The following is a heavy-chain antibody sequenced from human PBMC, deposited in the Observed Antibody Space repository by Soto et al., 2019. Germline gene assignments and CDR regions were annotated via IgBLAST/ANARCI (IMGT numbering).Heavy chain of an antibody. V-gene: IGHV4-31*03. Sequence: PSETLSLTCTVSGGSISSGGYYWSWIRQHPGKGLEWIGYIYYSGSTYYNPSLKSRVTISVDTSKNQFSLKLSSVTAADTAVYYCVRHYYDTRGLSTLNWFDPWGQGTLVTVSS. D-gene: IGHD3-22*01. CDR1: GGSISSGGYY. J-gene: IGHJ5*02. CDR2: IYYSGST. CDR3: VRHYYDTRGLSTLNWFDP.